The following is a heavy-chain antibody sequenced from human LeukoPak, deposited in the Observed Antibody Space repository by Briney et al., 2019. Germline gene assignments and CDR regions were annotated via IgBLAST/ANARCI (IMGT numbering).Heavy chain of an antibody. D-gene: IGHD3-10*01. Sequence: GGSLRLSCAASGFTVSSNYMSWVRQAPGKGLEWVSVIYSGGSTYYADSVKGRFTISRDNAKNSLYLQMNSLRAEDTALYYCARGNYYGSGTKPQNYYFDYWGQGTLVTVSS. CDR3: ARGNYYGSGTKPQNYYFDY. CDR2: IYSGGST. J-gene: IGHJ4*02. V-gene: IGHV3-53*01. CDR1: GFTVSSNY.